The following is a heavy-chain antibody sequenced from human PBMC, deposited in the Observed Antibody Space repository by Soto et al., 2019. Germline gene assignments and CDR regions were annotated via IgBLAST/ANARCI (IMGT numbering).Heavy chain of an antibody. CDR2: IYYSGST. V-gene: IGHV4-31*03. D-gene: IGHD2-2*01. CDR1: GGSISSGGYY. J-gene: IGHJ5*02. Sequence: QVQLQESGPGLVKPSQTLSLTCTVSGGSISSGGYYWSWIRQHPGKGLEWIGYIYYSGSTYYNPSLKSRVTXXVXTXXNQFSLKLSSVTAADTAVYYCARDLDAPAANRLDPWGQGTLVTVSS. CDR3: ARDLDAPAANRLDP.